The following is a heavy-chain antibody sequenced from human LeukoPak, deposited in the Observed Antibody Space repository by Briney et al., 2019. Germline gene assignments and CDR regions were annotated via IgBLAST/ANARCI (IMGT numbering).Heavy chain of an antibody. D-gene: IGHD3-10*01. Sequence: ASVKVSCKASGYTFTDYYMHWVRQAPGPGLEWMGWINPNSGGTNYAQKFQGRVTMTRDTSISTAYMELSRLRSDDTAVYYCALSRERITMVLGAFDYWGQGTLVTVST. CDR2: INPNSGGT. V-gene: IGHV1-2*02. J-gene: IGHJ4*02. CDR1: GYTFTDYY. CDR3: ALSRERITMVLGAFDY.